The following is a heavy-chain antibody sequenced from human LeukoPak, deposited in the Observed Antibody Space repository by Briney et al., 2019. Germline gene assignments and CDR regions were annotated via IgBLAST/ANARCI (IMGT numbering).Heavy chain of an antibody. J-gene: IGHJ3*02. CDR1: GYTFTSYY. D-gene: IGHD4/OR15-4a*01. CDR3: ARDMELGDAFDI. V-gene: IGHV1-46*01. Sequence: GASVKVSCKASGYTFTSYYMHWVRQAPGQGLEWMGIINPSGGSTSYAQKFQGRVTMTRDTSTSTVYMELSSLRSEDAAVYYCARDMELGDAFDIWGQGTMVTVSS. CDR2: INPSGGST.